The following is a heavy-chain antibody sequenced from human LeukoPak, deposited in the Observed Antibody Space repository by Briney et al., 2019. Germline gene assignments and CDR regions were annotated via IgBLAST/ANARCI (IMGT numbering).Heavy chain of an antibody. Sequence: SVKVSCKASGGTFSSYAISWVRQAPGQGLEWMGRIIPIFGTANYAQKFQGRVTITTDESTSTAYMELSSLRSEDTAVYYCARSDYYDSQPEGEPFQHWGQGTLVTVSS. CDR2: IIPIFGTA. CDR1: GGTFSSYA. J-gene: IGHJ1*01. V-gene: IGHV1-69*05. CDR3: ARSDYYDSQPEGEPFQH. D-gene: IGHD3-22*01.